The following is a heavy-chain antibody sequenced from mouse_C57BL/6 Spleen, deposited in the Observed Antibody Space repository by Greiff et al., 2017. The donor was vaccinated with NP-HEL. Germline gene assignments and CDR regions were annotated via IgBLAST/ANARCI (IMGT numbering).Heavy chain of an antibody. CDR1: GYAFSSYW. Sequence: VQLVESGAELVKPGASVKISCKASGYAFSSYWMNWVKQRPGKGLEWIGQIYPGDGDTNYNGKFKGKATLTADKSSSTAYMQLSSLTSEDSAVYFCARGGGNYAMDYWGQGTSVTVSS. V-gene: IGHV1-80*01. CDR2: IYPGDGDT. D-gene: IGHD1-1*02. J-gene: IGHJ4*01. CDR3: ARGGGNYAMDY.